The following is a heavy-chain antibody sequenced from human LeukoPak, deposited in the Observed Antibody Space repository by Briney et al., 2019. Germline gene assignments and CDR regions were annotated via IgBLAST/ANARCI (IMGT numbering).Heavy chain of an antibody. V-gene: IGHV3-30*14. Sequence: GRSLRLSCAASGFTFSSYAMHWVRQAPGKGLEWVAVISYDGSNKYYADSVKVRFTISRDNSKNTLYLKMNSLRAEDTAVEYCVRDRGSDFFDLWGKGKMVRV. CDR2: ISYDGSNK. CDR1: GFTFSSYA. CDR3: VRDRGSDFFDL. J-gene: IGHJ3*01. D-gene: IGHD3/OR15-3a*01.